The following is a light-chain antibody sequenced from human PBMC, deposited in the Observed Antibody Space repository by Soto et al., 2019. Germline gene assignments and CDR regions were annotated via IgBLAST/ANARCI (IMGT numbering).Light chain of an antibody. V-gene: IGKV3-11*01. Sequence: EVVLTQSPVTLSLSPWERASLSCRASQFLSSYLAWYQQIPGQPPRLLIYDSTNRAAGIPARFSGSGSGTEFTLTISSLQPDDFATYYCQQYNSYWTFGQGIKVDIK. CDR2: DST. CDR1: QFLSSY. J-gene: IGKJ1*01. CDR3: QQYNSYWT.